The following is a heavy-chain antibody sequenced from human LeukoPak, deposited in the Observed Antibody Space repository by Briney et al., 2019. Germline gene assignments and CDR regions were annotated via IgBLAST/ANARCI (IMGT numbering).Heavy chain of an antibody. CDR2: IIPIFGTA. D-gene: IGHD3-22*01. CDR1: GGTFSSYA. J-gene: IGHJ4*02. Sequence: ASVKVSCTASGGTFSSYAISWVRQAPGQGLEWMGRIIPIFGTANYAQKFQGRVTITTDESTSTAYMELSSLRSEDTAVYYCATIGYDSSGYYRYYFDYWGQGTLVTVSS. V-gene: IGHV1-69*05. CDR3: ATIGYDSSGYYRYYFDY.